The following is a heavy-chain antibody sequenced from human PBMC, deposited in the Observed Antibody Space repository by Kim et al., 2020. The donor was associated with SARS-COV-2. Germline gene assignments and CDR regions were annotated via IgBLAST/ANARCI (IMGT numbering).Heavy chain of an antibody. CDR3: ARGADRRAFDI. D-gene: IGHD3-22*01. J-gene: IGHJ3*02. Sequence: NDHPSLKSRVTISVDTSKNQFSLKLSSVTAADTAVYYCARGADRRAFDIWGQGTMVTVSS. V-gene: IGHV4-34*01.